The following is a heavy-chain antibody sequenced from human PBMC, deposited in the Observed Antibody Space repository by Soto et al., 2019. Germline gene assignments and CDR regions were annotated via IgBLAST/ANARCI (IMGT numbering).Heavy chain of an antibody. CDR1: GFSLSTSGVG. J-gene: IGHJ5*02. D-gene: IGHD3-10*01. CDR2: IYWDDDK. V-gene: IGHV2-5*02. Sequence: SGPTLVNPTQTLTLTCTFTGFSLSTSGVGVGWIRQPPGKALEWLALIYWDDDKRYSPSLKSRLTITKDTSKNQVVLTMTNMDPVDTATYYCALVNVDSIDYYGSGSYHNWFDPWGQGTLVTVPQ. CDR3: ALVNVDSIDYYGSGSYHNWFDP.